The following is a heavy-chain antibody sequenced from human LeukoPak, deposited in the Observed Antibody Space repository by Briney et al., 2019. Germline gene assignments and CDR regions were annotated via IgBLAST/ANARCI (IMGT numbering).Heavy chain of an antibody. D-gene: IGHD4-23*01. Sequence: ASVKVSCXASGYTFTSYDINWVRQASGQGLEWMGWTNPNSGNTGYAQKFQGRVTMTRNTSISTAYMELSSLRSEDTAVYYCARASSMVVIGYWGRGTLVTVSS. CDR3: ARASSMVVIGY. CDR2: TNPNSGNT. V-gene: IGHV1-8*01. CDR1: GYTFTSYD. J-gene: IGHJ4*02.